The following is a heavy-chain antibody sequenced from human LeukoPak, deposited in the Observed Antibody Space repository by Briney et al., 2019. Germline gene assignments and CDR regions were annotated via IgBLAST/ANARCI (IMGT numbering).Heavy chain of an antibody. D-gene: IGHD1-14*01. J-gene: IGHJ4*02. CDR1: GFTFSSYA. CDR2: ISYDGSNK. Sequence: GGSLRLSCAASGFTFSSYAMHWVRQAPGKGLEWVAVISYDGSNKYYADSAKGRFTISRDNSKNTLYLQMNSLRAEDTAVYYCARQRSTAYDYWGQGTLVTVSS. V-gene: IGHV3-30*04. CDR3: ARQRSTAYDY.